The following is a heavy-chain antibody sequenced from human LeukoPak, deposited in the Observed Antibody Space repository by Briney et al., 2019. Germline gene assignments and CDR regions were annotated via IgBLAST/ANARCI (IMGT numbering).Heavy chain of an antibody. CDR3: ARDYYDSSGYYDRLNWFDP. Sequence: ASVKVSCKASGYTFTSHAMHWVRQAPGQRLEWMGWINAGNGNTKYSQEFQGRVTITRDTSASTAYMELSSLRSEDMAVYYCARDYYDSSGYYDRLNWFDPWGQGTLVTVSS. CDR1: GYTFTSHA. V-gene: IGHV1-3*03. J-gene: IGHJ5*02. CDR2: INAGNGNT. D-gene: IGHD3-22*01.